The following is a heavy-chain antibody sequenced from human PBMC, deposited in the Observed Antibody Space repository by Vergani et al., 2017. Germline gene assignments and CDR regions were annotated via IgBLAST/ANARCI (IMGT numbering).Heavy chain of an antibody. V-gene: IGHV4-39*07. CDR2: IYYSGST. J-gene: IGHJ4*02. CDR3: ARSLGGGNTGVGY. D-gene: IGHD4-23*01. Sequence: QLQLQELGPGLVKPSETLSLTCTVSGGSISSSSYYWGWIRQPPGKGLEWIGSIYYSGSTYYNPSLKSRVTISVDTSKNQFSLKLSSVTGADTAVYYCARSLGGGNTGVGYWGQGTLVTVSS. CDR1: GGSISSSSYY.